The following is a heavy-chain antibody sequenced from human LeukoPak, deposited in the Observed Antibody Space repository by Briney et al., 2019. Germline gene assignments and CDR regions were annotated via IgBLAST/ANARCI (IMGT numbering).Heavy chain of an antibody. Sequence: SETLSLTCTVSGGSINNYYWSWIRQPAGKGLEWIGRIYSSGSSNYNPSLKNRVTMSVDTSKNQFSLKLSSVTAADTAVYYCARGGGYYGFDYRGQGTLVTVSS. V-gene: IGHV4-4*07. CDR1: GGSINNYY. CDR3: ARGGGYYGFDY. J-gene: IGHJ4*02. D-gene: IGHD3-22*01. CDR2: IYSSGSS.